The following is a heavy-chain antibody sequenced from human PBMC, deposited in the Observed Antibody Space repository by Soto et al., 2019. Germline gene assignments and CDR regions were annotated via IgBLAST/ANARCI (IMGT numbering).Heavy chain of an antibody. J-gene: IGHJ4*02. CDR2: IGTAGEP. CDR1: GFTFSSYD. Sequence: GGSLRLSCAASGFTFSSYDMHWVRQATGKGLEWVSAIGTAGEPYYPSSVKGRLTISRENPKNSLYLQMNSLRAGDTAVYYCASGSIRGSYDSDYWGKGTLVTVSS. V-gene: IGHV3-13*05. CDR3: ASGSIRGSYDSDY. D-gene: IGHD1-26*01.